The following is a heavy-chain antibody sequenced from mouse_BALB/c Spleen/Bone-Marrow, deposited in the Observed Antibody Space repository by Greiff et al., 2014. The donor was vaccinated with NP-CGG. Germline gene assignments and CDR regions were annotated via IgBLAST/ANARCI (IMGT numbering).Heavy chain of an antibody. CDR2: INPSNGGT. CDR1: GYTFTSYY. Sequence: QVQLQQSGAELVKPGASVKLSCKASGYTFTSYYMYWVKQTPGKGLEWIGEINPSNGGTNFTEKFKSKVTLTVDKSSSTAYMQLSSLACEDSAIYYCTRPYYGYVGYAYWGQGTQVTVSA. J-gene: IGHJ3*01. D-gene: IGHD1-2*01. V-gene: IGHV1S81*02. CDR3: TRPYYGYVGYAY.